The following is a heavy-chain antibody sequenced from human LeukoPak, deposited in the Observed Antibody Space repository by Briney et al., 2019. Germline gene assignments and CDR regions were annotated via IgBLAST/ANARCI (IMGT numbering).Heavy chain of an antibody. J-gene: IGHJ4*02. D-gene: IGHD3-22*01. V-gene: IGHV3-30*18. CDR1: RFTFSSYE. CDR3: AKEHYTNKYDSSGYFDY. CDR2: ISYDGSNK. Sequence: GGSLRLSCAASRFTFSSYEMNWVRQAPGKGLEWVAVISYDGSNKYYADSVKGRFTISRDNSKNTLYLQMNSLRAEDAAVYYCAKEHYTNKYDSSGYFDYWGQGTLVTVSS.